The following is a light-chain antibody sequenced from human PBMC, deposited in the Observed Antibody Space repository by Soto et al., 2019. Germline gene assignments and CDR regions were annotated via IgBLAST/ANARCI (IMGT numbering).Light chain of an antibody. Sequence: QSALTQPASVSGSLGQSITISCTGTSSDVGGYNYVSWYQQHPGKAPKLMIYEASNRPSGVPDRFSGSKSGNTASLTISGLQAADEADYYCSLYTSENTYVFGTGTKVTVL. CDR3: SLYTSENTYV. CDR2: EAS. CDR1: SSDVGGYNY. J-gene: IGLJ1*01. V-gene: IGLV2-14*01.